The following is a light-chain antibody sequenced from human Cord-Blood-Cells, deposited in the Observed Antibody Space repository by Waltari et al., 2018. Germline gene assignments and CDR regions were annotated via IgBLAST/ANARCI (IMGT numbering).Light chain of an antibody. V-gene: IGLV2-11*01. J-gene: IGLJ2*01. CDR2: DVR. CDR3: CSYAGSYTLV. Sequence: QSALTQPRSVSGSPGQSVTISCTGTSSDVGGYNYVSWYQQHPGKAPKLMIYDVRKRPSGVPARFSGSKSGNTASLTISGLQAEEEADYYCCSYAGSYTLVFGGGTKLTVL. CDR1: SSDVGGYNY.